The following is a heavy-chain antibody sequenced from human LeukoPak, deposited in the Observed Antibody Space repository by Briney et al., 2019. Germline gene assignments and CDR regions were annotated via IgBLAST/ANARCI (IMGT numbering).Heavy chain of an antibody. D-gene: IGHD2-2*01. J-gene: IGHJ4*02. CDR3: AKHKSTSSHYHFDY. CDR2: ISGSGGST. V-gene: IGHV3-23*01. CDR1: GFTFSSYG. Sequence: GGSLRLSCAASGFTFSSYGMSWVRQAPGKGLEWVSAISGSGGSTYYADSVKGRFTISRDNSKNTLYLQMNSLRAEDTAVFYCAKHKSTSSHYHFDYWGQGTLVTVSS.